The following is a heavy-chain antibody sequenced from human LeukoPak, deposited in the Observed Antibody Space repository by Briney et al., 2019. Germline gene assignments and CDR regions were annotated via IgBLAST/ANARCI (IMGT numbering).Heavy chain of an antibody. Sequence: GASVKVSCKASGYTFTSYAITWVRQAPGQGLEWMGWISTYNGNTNYAQKPQGRATMTTDTSTSTAYMELRSLRSDDAAVYYCARLHSSNYGDYVLSPMGYWGQGTLVTVSS. CDR3: ARLHSSNYGDYVLSPMGY. V-gene: IGHV1-18*01. D-gene: IGHD4-17*01. CDR1: GYTFTSYA. CDR2: ISTYNGNT. J-gene: IGHJ4*02.